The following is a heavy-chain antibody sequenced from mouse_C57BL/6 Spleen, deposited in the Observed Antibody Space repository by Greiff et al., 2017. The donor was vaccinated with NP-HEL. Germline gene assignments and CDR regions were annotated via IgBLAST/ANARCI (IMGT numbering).Heavy chain of an antibody. CDR1: GFSLTSYG. J-gene: IGHJ4*01. CDR3: ARGPYGSSFYYAMDY. V-gene: IGHV2-2*01. Sequence: QVQLKESGPGLVQPSQSLSITCTVSGFSLTSYGVHWVRQSPGKGLEWLGVIWSGGSTDYNAAFISRLSISKDNSKSQVFFKMNSLQADDTAIYYCARGPYGSSFYYAMDYGGQGTSGTVSS. CDR2: IWSGGST. D-gene: IGHD1-1*01.